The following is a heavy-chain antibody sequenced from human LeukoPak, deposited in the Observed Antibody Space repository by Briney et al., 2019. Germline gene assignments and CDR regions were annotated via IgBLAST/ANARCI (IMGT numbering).Heavy chain of an antibody. CDR2: ISYDGSNK. Sequence: PGGSLRLSCAASGFTFSSYAMHWVCQAPGKGLGWVAVISYDGSNKYYADSVKGLFTISRDNSKNPLYLQMNSRRAEDTAVYYWARGENVDTAMDIIDYWGQGTLVTVSS. D-gene: IGHD5-18*01. CDR3: ARGENVDTAMDIIDY. V-gene: IGHV3-30-3*01. CDR1: GFTFSSYA. J-gene: IGHJ4*02.